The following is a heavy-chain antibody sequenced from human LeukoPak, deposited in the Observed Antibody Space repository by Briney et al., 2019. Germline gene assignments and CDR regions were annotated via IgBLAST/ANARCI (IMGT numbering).Heavy chain of an antibody. Sequence: SETLPLTCSVAGGSISSLYWSWIRQPPGKGLEWIGYIYYTGSTNYNPSLKSRVTMFVDMSKNQFSLKLTSVSAADTAVYYCAREYGDLDYWGQGTLVTVSS. CDR2: IYYTGST. V-gene: IGHV4-59*12. D-gene: IGHD4-17*01. CDR3: AREYGDLDY. J-gene: IGHJ4*02. CDR1: GGSISSLY.